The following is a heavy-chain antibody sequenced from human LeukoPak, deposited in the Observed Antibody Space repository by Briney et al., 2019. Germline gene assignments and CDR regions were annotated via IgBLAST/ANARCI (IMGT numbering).Heavy chain of an antibody. CDR2: ISSSSGTI. J-gene: IGHJ4*02. V-gene: IGHV3-48*01. CDR1: GFTFSSYS. Sequence: GGSLRLSCAPSGFTFSSYSMNWVRQAPGKGLEWISYISSSSGTIYYADSVKGRFTISRDNAKTSLYLQMNSLRAEDTAVYYCARDLSGVAGYTYGRGIDYWGQGTLVTVSS. CDR3: ARDLSGVAGYTYGRGIDY. D-gene: IGHD5-18*01.